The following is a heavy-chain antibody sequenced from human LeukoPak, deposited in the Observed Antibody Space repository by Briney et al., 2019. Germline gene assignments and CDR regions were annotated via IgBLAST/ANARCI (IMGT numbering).Heavy chain of an antibody. CDR2: ISGSGGST. J-gene: IGHJ4*02. CDR3: AKDGGREVDY. CDR1: GFTVSSYY. V-gene: IGHV3-23*01. Sequence: GGSLRLSCAASGFTVSSYYMSWVRQAPGKGLEWVSAISGSGGSTYYADSVKGRFTISRDNSRNTLYLQMNSLRADDTAVYYCAKDGGREVDYWGQGTLVTVFS. D-gene: IGHD3-16*01.